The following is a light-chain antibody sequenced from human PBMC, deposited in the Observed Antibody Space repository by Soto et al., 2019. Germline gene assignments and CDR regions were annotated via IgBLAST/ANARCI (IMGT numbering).Light chain of an antibody. CDR3: QQYNSYSYT. V-gene: IGKV1-5*01. Sequence: SPSTLSASVGDRVTITCRASQSISSWLAWYQQKPGKAPKVLIYDASSLESGVPSRFSGSGSGTEFTLTISSLQPDDFATYYCQQYNSYSYTFGQGTRLEIK. CDR2: DAS. J-gene: IGKJ5*01. CDR1: QSISSW.